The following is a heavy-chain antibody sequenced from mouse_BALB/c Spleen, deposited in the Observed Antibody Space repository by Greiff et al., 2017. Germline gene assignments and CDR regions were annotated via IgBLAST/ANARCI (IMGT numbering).Heavy chain of an antibody. CDR3: ASPLYYGRAMDY. CDR1: GYTFTSYV. Sequence: EVKLMESGPELVKPGASVKMSCKASGYTFTSYVMHWVKQKPGQGLEWIGYINPYNDGTKYNEKFKGKATLTSDKSSSTAYMELSSLTSEDSAVYYCASPLYYGRAMDYWGQGTSVTVSS. CDR2: INPYNDGT. D-gene: IGHD2-1*01. J-gene: IGHJ4*01. V-gene: IGHV1-14*01.